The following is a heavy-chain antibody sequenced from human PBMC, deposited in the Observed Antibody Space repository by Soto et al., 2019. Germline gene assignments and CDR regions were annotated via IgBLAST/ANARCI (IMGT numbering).Heavy chain of an antibody. CDR3: ARHDAAGTEFAY. CDR2: IFGGDSDT. V-gene: IGHV5-51*01. CDR1: GYRFTRYW. D-gene: IGHD2-15*01. J-gene: IGHJ4*02. Sequence: PGESLKISCQGSGYRFTRYWIGWGRQMPGKGLEWMGIIFGGDSDTRYGPAFQGQVTISADKSTNTAYLQWSSLKASDTAMYYCARHDAAGTEFAYWGQGTQVTVSS.